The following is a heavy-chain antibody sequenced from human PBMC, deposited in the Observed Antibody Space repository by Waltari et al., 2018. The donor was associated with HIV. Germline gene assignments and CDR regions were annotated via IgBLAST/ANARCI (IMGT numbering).Heavy chain of an antibody. CDR3: ARDYDFWSGGYYYFGMDV. CDR1: GYTFTSYG. V-gene: IGHV1-3*01. D-gene: IGHD3-3*01. Sequence: QVQLVQSGAVVKKPGASVRISCETSGYTFTSYGIHWVRQAPGQRLEWLGWINAGNYNTKYSQTPQGRVTFTWDTSATTAYMDLISLRPEDTAVYYCARDYDFWSGGYYYFGMDVWGQGTTVTVSS. J-gene: IGHJ6*02. CDR2: INAGNYNT.